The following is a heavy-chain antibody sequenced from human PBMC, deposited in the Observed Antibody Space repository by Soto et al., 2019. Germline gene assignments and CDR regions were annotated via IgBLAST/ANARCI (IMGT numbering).Heavy chain of an antibody. J-gene: IGHJ4*02. CDR1: GFTFSSYA. V-gene: IGHV3-23*01. CDR3: AKEHYPSPVSTGVYDY. CDR2: ISGSGGST. Sequence: GGSLRLSCAASGFTFSSYAMSWVRQAPGKGLEWVSAISGSGGSTYYADSVKGRFTISRDNSKNTLYLQMNSLRAEDTAVYYCAKEHYPSPVSTGVYDYWGQGTLVTVSS. D-gene: IGHD1-1*01.